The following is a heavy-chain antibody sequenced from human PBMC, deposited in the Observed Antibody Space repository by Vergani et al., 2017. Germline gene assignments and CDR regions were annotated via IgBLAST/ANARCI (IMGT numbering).Heavy chain of an antibody. CDR3: TRPYYGDYRRPPDY. D-gene: IGHD4-17*01. CDR2: IRSKANSYAT. Sequence: EVQLVESGGGLVQPGGSLKLSCAASGFTFSGSAMHWVRQASGKGLEWVGRIRSKANSYATAYAASVKGRFTISRDDSKNTAYLQMNSLKTEDTAVYYCTRPYYGDYRRPPDYWGQGTLVTVSS. V-gene: IGHV3-73*01. J-gene: IGHJ4*02. CDR1: GFTFSGSA.